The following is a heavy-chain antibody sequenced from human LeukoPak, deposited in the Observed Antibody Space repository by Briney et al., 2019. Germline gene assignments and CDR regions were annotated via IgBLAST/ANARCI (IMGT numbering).Heavy chain of an antibody. D-gene: IGHD3-22*01. CDR1: GFTFSSYE. J-gene: IGHJ4*02. CDR3: ARVAPATYYYDSSGYYPPPYYFDY. CDR2: ISSSGSTI. V-gene: IGHV3-48*03. Sequence: GGSLRLSCAASGFTFSSYEMNWVRQAPGKGLEWVSYISSSGSTIYYADSVKGRFTISRDNAKNSLYLQINSLRAEDTAVYYCARVAPATYYYDSSGYYPPPYYFDYWGQGTLVTVSS.